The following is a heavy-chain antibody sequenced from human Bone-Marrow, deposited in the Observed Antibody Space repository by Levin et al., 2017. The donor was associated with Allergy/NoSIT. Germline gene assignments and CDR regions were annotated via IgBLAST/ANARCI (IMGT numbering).Heavy chain of an antibody. J-gene: IGHJ4*02. V-gene: IGHV3-30*18. Sequence: PGGSLRLSCAASGFTFSDYGMHWVRQAPGKGLEWVSIISYDGVNKYYRDSVKGRFTISRDNSKNTVYLQMNSLRAEDTAVYYCSKSGGYCIEGRCYSNYWGQGTLVTVSS. CDR2: ISYDGVNK. D-gene: IGHD2-15*01. CDR3: SKSGGYCIEGRCYSNY. CDR1: GFTFSDYG.